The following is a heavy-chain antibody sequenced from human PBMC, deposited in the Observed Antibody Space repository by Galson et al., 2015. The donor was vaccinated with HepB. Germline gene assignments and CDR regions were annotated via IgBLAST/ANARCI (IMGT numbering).Heavy chain of an antibody. Sequence: SLRLSCAASGFTFSSYAMHWVRQAPGKGLEWVAVISYDGSNKYYADPVKGRFTISRDNSKNTLYLQMNSLRAEDTAVYYCARDKPYYYDSSGFGYWGQGTLVTVSS. CDR1: GFTFSSYA. V-gene: IGHV3-30*04. CDR3: ARDKPYYYDSSGFGY. CDR2: ISYDGSNK. J-gene: IGHJ4*02. D-gene: IGHD3-22*01.